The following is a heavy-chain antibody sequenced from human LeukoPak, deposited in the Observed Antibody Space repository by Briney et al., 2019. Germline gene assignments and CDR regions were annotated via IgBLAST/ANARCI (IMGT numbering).Heavy chain of an antibody. CDR3: ARDRYGDYDDAFDI. Sequence: GGSLRLSCAASGFTFSSYSMNWVRQAPGKGLEWVSSISSSSSYIYYADSVKGRFTISRDNAKNSLYLQMNSLRAEDTAVYYCARDRYGDYDDAFDIWGQGTMVTVSS. CDR2: ISSSSSYI. V-gene: IGHV3-21*01. CDR1: GFTFSSYS. J-gene: IGHJ3*02. D-gene: IGHD4-17*01.